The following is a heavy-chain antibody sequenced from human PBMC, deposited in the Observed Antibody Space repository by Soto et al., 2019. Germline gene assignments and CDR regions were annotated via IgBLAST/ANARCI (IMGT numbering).Heavy chain of an antibody. D-gene: IGHD3-3*01. V-gene: IGHV4-30-4*01. CDR2: MYSSGST. CDR1: GGSIRSGDNY. CDR3: ARVGWFPL. Sequence: SETLSLTCTVSGGSIRSGDNYWSWIRQPSGKGLEWIGYMYSSGSTDYNPSLNSRVTIPPDMSKNQLSWKVRPATAADTAVDYCARVGWFPLWGQGTLVVVSS. J-gene: IGHJ4*02.